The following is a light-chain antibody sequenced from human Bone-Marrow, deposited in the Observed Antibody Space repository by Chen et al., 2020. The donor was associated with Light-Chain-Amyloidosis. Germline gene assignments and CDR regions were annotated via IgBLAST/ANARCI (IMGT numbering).Light chain of an antibody. CDR1: SGDVGTYNY. CDR2: AVS. CDR3: SSFTSSSSYV. J-gene: IGLJ1*01. V-gene: IGLV2-14*01. Sequence: QSALTQPASVSGSPGQPISISCTGTSGDVGTYNYFSWYKQHPGKAPKVMIYAVSNWPSGVSNRFSGSKSGNTASLTISGLQAEDEADYYCSSFTSSSSYVFGPGTKVTVL.